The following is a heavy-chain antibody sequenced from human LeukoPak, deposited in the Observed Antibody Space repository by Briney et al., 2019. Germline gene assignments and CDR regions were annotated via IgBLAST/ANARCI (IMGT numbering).Heavy chain of an antibody. Sequence: PSETLSLTCAVYGGSFSGYYWSWIRQPPGKGLEWIGEINHSGSTNYNPSLKSRVTISVDTSKNQFSLKLSSVTAADTAVYYCARAGYYGSGSLYYYYYYMDVWGKGTTVTISS. CDR3: ARAGYYGSGSLYYYYYYMDV. CDR2: INHSGST. J-gene: IGHJ6*03. D-gene: IGHD3-10*01. V-gene: IGHV4-34*01. CDR1: GGSFSGYY.